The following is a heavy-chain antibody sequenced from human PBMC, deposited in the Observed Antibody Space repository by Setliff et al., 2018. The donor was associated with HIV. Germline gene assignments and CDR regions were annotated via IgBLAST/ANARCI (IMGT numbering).Heavy chain of an antibody. CDR1: GFTLTNYY. CDR3: VREVPHSCYFDS. Sequence: ASVKVSCKASGFTLTNYYIHWVRQAPGQGLEWVGIINPSGGRTKYGQRFQGRVAFTGDMSTSTVYMDLRSLESEDTAVYYCVREVPHSCYFDSWGQGTQVTVTS. D-gene: IGHD2-15*01. V-gene: IGHV1-46*01. J-gene: IGHJ4*02. CDR2: INPSGGRT.